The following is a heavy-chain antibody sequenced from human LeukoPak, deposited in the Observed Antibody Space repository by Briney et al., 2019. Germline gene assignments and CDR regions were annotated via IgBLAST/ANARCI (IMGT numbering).Heavy chain of an antibody. CDR1: GFNFEDYA. CDR2: ISGNNGSI. CDR3: AKSFYYDSSGFIANGVFEV. V-gene: IGHV3-9*01. Sequence: GGSLRLSCAASGFNFEDYAMHWVRQVPGKGLEWVAGISGNNGSIGYADSVKGRFTISRNNARDFLDLQMNSLRAEDTALYYCAKSFYYDSSGFIANGVFEVWGQGTMVTVSS. J-gene: IGHJ3*01. D-gene: IGHD3-22*01.